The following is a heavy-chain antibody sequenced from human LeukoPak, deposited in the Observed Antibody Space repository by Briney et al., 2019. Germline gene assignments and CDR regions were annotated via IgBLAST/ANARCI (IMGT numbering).Heavy chain of an antibody. J-gene: IGHJ4*02. CDR2: ISGSGGST. CDR3: ARNWGSGYFDY. CDR1: GFTFSSYA. V-gene: IGHV3-23*01. D-gene: IGHD7-27*01. Sequence: GGSLRLSCAASGFTFSSYAMSWVRQAPGKGLELVSAISGSGGSTYYADSAKGRFTISRDNSKNTLYLQMNSLRAEDTAVYYCARNWGSGYFDYWGQGTLVTVSS.